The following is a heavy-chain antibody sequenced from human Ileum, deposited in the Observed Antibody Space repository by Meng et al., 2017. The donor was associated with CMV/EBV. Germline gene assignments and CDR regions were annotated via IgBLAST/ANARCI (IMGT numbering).Heavy chain of an antibody. J-gene: IGHJ3*02. CDR3: ARPHDYGDFHEAFDI. D-gene: IGHD4-17*01. CDR1: GDTFTDYD. Sequence: QVQLAQSGAEVKKPGASVTVPLNASGDTFTDYDMHWVRQAPGEGLGWMGWINTKSGGTNYAQKFQGRVTMTRETSIGTAYMELSRLISDDTAVYYCARPHDYGDFHEAFDIWGQGTMVTVSS. CDR2: INTKSGGT. V-gene: IGHV1-2*02.